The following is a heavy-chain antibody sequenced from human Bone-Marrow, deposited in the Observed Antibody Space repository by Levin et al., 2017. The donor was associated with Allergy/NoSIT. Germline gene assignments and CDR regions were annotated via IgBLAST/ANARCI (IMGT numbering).Heavy chain of an antibody. V-gene: IGHV4-4*08. CDR2: LSARGPP. CDR3: ASPKGFNTRVERGSSDI. CDR1: CVSISLYF. D-gene: IGHD2-2*01. Sequence: SAPLSLPFSCSCVSISLYFWICVWHPPCPFLSFLGSLSARGPPYYNPSLNSRVTISLDTSKKQISLTLRSVTAADTAVYYCASPKGFNTRVERGSSDIWGQGTMVTVSS. J-gene: IGHJ3*02.